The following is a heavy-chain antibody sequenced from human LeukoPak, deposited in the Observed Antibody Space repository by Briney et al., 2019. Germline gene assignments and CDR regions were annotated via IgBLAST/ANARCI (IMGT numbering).Heavy chain of an antibody. CDR3: AEGQGSLYYYDSSGYPENYFDY. D-gene: IGHD3-22*01. J-gene: IGHJ4*02. CDR1: GFTFDDYA. CDR2: ISGDGGST. Sequence: GSLRLSCAASGFTFDDYAMHWVRQAPGKGLEWVSLISGDGGSTYYADSVKGRFTISRDNSKNSLYLQMNSLRTEGTALYYCAEGQGSLYYYDSSGYPENYFDYWGQGTLVTVSS. V-gene: IGHV3-43*02.